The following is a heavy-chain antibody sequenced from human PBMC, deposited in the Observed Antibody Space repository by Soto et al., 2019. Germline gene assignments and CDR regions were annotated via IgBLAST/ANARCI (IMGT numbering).Heavy chain of an antibody. J-gene: IGHJ5*02. Sequence: SETLSLTCTVSGASISSNYWSWLRQPPGKGLEWIGYIYYSGNTKYNPSLRSRVTISLDTSRNQFSLRLSSVTAADTARYYCVRHKRECTGDTCYSWFDPWGQGTLVTVSS. V-gene: IGHV4-59*08. CDR2: IYYSGNT. CDR1: GASISSNY. D-gene: IGHD2-15*01. CDR3: VRHKRECTGDTCYSWFDP.